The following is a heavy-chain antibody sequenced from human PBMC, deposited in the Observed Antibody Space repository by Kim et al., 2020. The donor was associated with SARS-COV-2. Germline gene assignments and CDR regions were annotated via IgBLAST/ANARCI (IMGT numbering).Heavy chain of an antibody. CDR3: ARDRITMVRGVIRSYNWFDP. Sequence: SQTLSLTCAISGDSVSSNSAAWNWIRQSPSRGLEWLGRTYYRSKWYNDYAVSVKSRITINPDTSKNQFSLQLNSVTPEDTAVYYCARDRITMVRGVIRSYNWFDPWGQGTLVTVSS. D-gene: IGHD3-10*01. V-gene: IGHV6-1*01. CDR1: GDSVSSNSAA. J-gene: IGHJ5*02. CDR2: TYYRSKWYN.